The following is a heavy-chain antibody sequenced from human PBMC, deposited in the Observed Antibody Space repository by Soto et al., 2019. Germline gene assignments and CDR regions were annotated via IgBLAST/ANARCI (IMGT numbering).Heavy chain of an antibody. V-gene: IGHV5-51*01. D-gene: IGHD6-6*01. Sequence: GESLKISCKGSGYSFTSYWIGWVRQMPGKGLEWMGIIYPGDSDTRYSPSFQGQVTIPADKSISTAYLQWSSLKASDTAMYYCARHHSSSGWAQNYYYYMDVWGKGTTVTVSS. CDR3: ARHHSSSGWAQNYYYYMDV. CDR1: GYSFTSYW. CDR2: IYPGDSDT. J-gene: IGHJ6*03.